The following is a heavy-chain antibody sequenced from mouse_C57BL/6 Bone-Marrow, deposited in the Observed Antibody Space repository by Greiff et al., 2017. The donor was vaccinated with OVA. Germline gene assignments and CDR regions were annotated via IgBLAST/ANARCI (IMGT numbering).Heavy chain of an antibody. CDR3: ARGGNSYYYAMDY. D-gene: IGHD2-1*01. CDR1: GYSFTDYN. J-gene: IGHJ4*01. Sequence: EVKLMESGPELVKPGASVKISCKASGYSFTDYNMNWVKQSNGKSLEWIGVINPNYGTTSYNQKFKGKATLTVDQSSSTAYMQLNSLTSEDSAVYYCARGGNSYYYAMDYWGQGTSVTVSS. CDR2: INPNYGTT. V-gene: IGHV1-39*01.